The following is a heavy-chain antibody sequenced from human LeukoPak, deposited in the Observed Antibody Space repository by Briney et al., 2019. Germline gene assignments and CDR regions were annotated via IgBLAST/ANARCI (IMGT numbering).Heavy chain of an antibody. CDR3: AREPRGGVGATDGAFDI. V-gene: IGHV3-30*02. CDR2: IRYDGSNK. CDR1: GFTFSSYG. Sequence: GGSLRLSCAASGFTFSSYGMHWVRQAPGKGLEWVAFIRYDGSNKYYADSVKGRFTISRDNSKNTLYLQMNSLRAEDTAVYYCAREPRGGVGATDGAFDIWGQGTMVTVSS. D-gene: IGHD1-26*01. J-gene: IGHJ3*02.